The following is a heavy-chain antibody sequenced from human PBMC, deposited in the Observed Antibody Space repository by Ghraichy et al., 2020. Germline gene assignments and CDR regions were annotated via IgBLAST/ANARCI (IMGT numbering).Heavy chain of an antibody. CDR2: VHHSGIA. D-gene: IGHD3-16*01. V-gene: IGHV4-59*08. Sequence: SETLSLTCTVAGGSVSTYYWNWIRQPPGKGLDWMGYVHHSGIARYSASLKNRVTMSVDVSKNQFSLKLTSVTAADTAVDFCVSLWGLDAIDIWGQGRMVTVSS. J-gene: IGHJ3*02. CDR3: VSLWGLDAIDI. CDR1: GGSVSTYY.